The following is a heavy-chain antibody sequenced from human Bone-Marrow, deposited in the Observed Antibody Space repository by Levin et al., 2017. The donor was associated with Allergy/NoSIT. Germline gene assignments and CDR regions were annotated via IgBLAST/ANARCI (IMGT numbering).Heavy chain of an antibody. CDR1: GGTFSSYA. D-gene: IGHD6-13*01. J-gene: IGHJ4*02. CDR3: ARDRVSRQLGVDY. V-gene: IGHV1-69*04. Sequence: ASVKASCKASGGTFSSYAISWVRQAPGQGLEWMGRIIPILGIANYAQKFQGRVTITADKSTSTAYMELSSLRSEDTAVYYCARDRVSRQLGVDYWGQGTLVTVSS. CDR2: IIPILGIA.